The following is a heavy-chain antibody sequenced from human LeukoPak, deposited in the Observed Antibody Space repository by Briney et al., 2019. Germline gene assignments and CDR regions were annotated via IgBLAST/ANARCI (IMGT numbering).Heavy chain of an antibody. Sequence: PGGSLRLSCAASGFTFSSYSMNWVRQAPGKGLEWVSSISSSSSYIYYADSVKGRFTISRDNAKNSLYLQMNSLRAEDTAVYYCAMGLSAAILGGFDYWGQGTLVTVSS. CDR3: AMGLSAAILGGFDY. D-gene: IGHD2-2*01. J-gene: IGHJ4*02. CDR1: GFTFSSYS. CDR2: ISSSSSYI. V-gene: IGHV3-21*04.